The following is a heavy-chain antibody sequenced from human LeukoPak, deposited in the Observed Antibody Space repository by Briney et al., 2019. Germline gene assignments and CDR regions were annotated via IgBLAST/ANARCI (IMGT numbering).Heavy chain of an antibody. CDR2: FDPEDGET. D-gene: IGHD3-22*01. V-gene: IGHV1-24*01. Sequence: ASVKVSCKVSGCTLTELSMHWVRQAPGKGLEWMGGFDPEDGETIYAQKFQGRVTMTEDTSTDTAYMELSSLRSEDTAVYYCATDTGGDNYYDSSGYYYWGQGTLVTVSS. J-gene: IGHJ4*02. CDR1: GCTLTELS. CDR3: ATDTGGDNYYDSSGYYY.